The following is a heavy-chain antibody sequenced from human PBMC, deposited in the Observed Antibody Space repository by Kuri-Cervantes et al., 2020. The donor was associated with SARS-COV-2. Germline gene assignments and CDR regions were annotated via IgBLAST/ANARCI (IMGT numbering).Heavy chain of an antibody. Sequence: LSLTCAASGFTFDDYGMSWVRQAPGKGLEWVSSISSSSSYIYYADSVKGRFTISRDNAKNPLYLQMNSLGAEDTAVYYCARLPPRGRDGYNSDYWGQGTLVTVSS. CDR1: GFTFDDYG. V-gene: IGHV3-21*01. CDR3: ARLPPRGRDGYNSDY. D-gene: IGHD5-24*01. CDR2: ISSSSSYI. J-gene: IGHJ4*02.